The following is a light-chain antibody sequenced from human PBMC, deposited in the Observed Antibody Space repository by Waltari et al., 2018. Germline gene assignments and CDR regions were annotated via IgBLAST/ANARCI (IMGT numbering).Light chain of an antibody. V-gene: IGKV1-9*01. CDR1: QDISSY. CDR2: VTF. J-gene: IGKJ5*01. Sequence: IHLTQSPSSLSASVGDTVTITCRASQDISSYLAWYQQKPEKAPKILISVTFTLQSGVPPRFSGSGSGADFTLTISSLQPEDFATYYCQQFKTYPLTFGQGTRLEIK. CDR3: QQFKTYPLT.